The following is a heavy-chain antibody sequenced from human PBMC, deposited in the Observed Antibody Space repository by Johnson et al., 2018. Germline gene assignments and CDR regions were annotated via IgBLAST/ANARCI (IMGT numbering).Heavy chain of an antibody. CDR2: IWYDGRNK. CDR1: GFTFSSYG. D-gene: IGHD2-2*01. CDR3: ARDQDCSSTSGLGMDV. J-gene: IGHJ6*02. V-gene: IGHV3-33*01. Sequence: VQLVESGGGVVQXGRSXRLXCAASGFTFSSYGMHWVRQAPGKGLEWVAVIWYDGRNKYYAASVKGRFTISRDNSKNTLYLQMNSLRAEDTAVYYCARDQDCSSTSGLGMDVWGQGTTVTVSS.